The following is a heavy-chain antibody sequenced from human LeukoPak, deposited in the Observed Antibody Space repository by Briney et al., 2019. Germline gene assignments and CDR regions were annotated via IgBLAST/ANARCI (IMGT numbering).Heavy chain of an antibody. CDR1: GLTFSSYG. CDR2: ISGSGGNT. D-gene: IGHD2-21*02. V-gene: IGHV3-23*01. CDR3: AKSQEAGVVTTDY. J-gene: IGHJ4*02. Sequence: GGSLRLSCAASGLTFSSYGMHWVRQAPGKGMECVSAISGSGGNTYYADSVKGRFTISRDTSKSTLYLQMSSLRAEDTAVYYCAKSQEAGVVTTDYWGEGALVTVSS.